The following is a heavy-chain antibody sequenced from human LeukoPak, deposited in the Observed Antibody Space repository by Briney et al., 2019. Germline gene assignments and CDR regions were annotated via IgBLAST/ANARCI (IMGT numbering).Heavy chain of an antibody. Sequence: PGGSLRLSCAASGFTFSSYGMHWVRQAPGKGLEWVAFIRYDGSNKYYADSVKGRFTISRDNSKNTLYLQMNSLRAEDTAVHYCAKGGRNCSSTSCYRGREYYYYYYYMDVWGKGTTVTVSS. CDR3: AKGGRNCSSTSCYRGREYYYYYYYMDV. J-gene: IGHJ6*03. CDR2: IRYDGSNK. CDR1: GFTFSSYG. V-gene: IGHV3-30*02. D-gene: IGHD2-2*02.